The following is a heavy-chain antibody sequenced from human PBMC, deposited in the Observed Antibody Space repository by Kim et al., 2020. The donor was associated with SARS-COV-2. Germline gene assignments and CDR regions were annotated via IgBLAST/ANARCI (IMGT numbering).Heavy chain of an antibody. V-gene: IGHV1-2*04. D-gene: IGHD5-18*01. CDR3: ARAGGYSYGPTLGYYFDY. CDR2: INPNSGGT. CDR1: GYTFTGYY. Sequence: ASVKVSCKASGYTFTGYYMHWVRQAPGQGLEWMGWINPNSGGTNYAQKFQGWVTMTRDTSISTAYMELSRLRSDDTAVYYCARAGGYSYGPTLGYYFDYWGQGTLVTVSS. J-gene: IGHJ4*02.